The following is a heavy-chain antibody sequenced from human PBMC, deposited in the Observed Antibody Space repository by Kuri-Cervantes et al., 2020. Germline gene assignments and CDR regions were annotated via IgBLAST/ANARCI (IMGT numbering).Heavy chain of an antibody. D-gene: IGHD3-10*01. CDR3: AKDRRHYGSGSYWGMDV. Sequence: GESLKISCAASGFTFSSYWMHWVRQAPGKGLVWVSRINSDGSSTSYADSVKGRFTISRDNAKNTLSLQMNSLRPEDTAVYYCAKDRRHYGSGSYWGMDVWGQGTTVTVSS. CDR1: GFTFSSYW. CDR2: INSDGSST. J-gene: IGHJ6*02. V-gene: IGHV3-74*01.